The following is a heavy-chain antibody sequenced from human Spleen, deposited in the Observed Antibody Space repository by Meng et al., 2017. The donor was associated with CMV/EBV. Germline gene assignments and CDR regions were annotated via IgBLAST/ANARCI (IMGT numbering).Heavy chain of an antibody. D-gene: IGHD3-10*01. Sequence: SETLSLTCTVFGGSVNSDDYYWSWIRQSPGRGLEWIGSIYYSGRSYYNPSLKSRVTISVDTSKNQFSLKLSSVTAADTAVYYCARQQDYYGSGSYYVYYYYGMDVWGQGTTVTVSS. CDR1: GGSVNSDDYY. CDR2: IYYSGRS. CDR3: ARQQDYYGSGSYYVYYYYGMDV. J-gene: IGHJ6*02. V-gene: IGHV4-39*01.